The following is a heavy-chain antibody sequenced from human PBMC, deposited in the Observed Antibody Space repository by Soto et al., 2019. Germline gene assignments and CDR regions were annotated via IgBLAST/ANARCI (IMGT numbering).Heavy chain of an antibody. CDR2: INAGNGNT. D-gene: IGHD3-10*01. V-gene: IGHV1-3*01. CDR3: ARAPTYYYGSGSFPVNEY. CDR1: VYTFTSYA. Sequence: ASLKVSFKASVYTFTSYAMHCVRQSPFQILDWMGWINAGNGNTKYSQKFQGRVTITRDTSAGTAYMELSSLRSEDTAVYYCARAPTYYYGSGSFPVNEYWGQGTLVTVSS. J-gene: IGHJ4*02.